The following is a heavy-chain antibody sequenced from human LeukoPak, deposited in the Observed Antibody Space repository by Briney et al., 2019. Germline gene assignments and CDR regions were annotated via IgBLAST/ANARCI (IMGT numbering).Heavy chain of an antibody. J-gene: IGHJ4*02. CDR2: ISSSGSTI. V-gene: IGHV3-11*04. Sequence: GGSLRLSCAASGFTFSDYYMSWIRQAPGKGLEWVSYISSSGSTIYYADSVKGRFTISRDNAKNSLYLQMNSLRAEDTAVYYCASHPTRSEQLVPARGDYWGQGTLVTVSS. D-gene: IGHD6-6*01. CDR3: ASHPTRSEQLVPARGDY. CDR1: GFTFSDYY.